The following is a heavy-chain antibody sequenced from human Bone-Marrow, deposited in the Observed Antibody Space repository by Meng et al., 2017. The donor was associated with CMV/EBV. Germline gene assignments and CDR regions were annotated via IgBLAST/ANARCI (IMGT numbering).Heavy chain of an antibody. CDR1: GGTFSSYA. CDR2: IIPIFGTA. J-gene: IGHJ6*02. Sequence: SVKVSCNASGGTFSSYAISWVRQAPGQGLEWMGGIIPIFGTANYAQKFQGRVTITTDESTSTAYMELSSLRSEDTAVYYCASRLEGFLGDYYYYGVDVWGHGTKVTVSS. D-gene: IGHD3-3*01. V-gene: IGHV1-69*05. CDR3: ASRLEGFLGDYYYYGVDV.